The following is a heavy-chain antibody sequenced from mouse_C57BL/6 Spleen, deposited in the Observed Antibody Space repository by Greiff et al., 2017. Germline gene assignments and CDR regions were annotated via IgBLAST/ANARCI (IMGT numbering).Heavy chain of an antibody. CDR3: ARPTLQTGTGAMDY. Sequence: ESGPGLVKPSQSLSLTCSVTGYSITSGYYWNWIRQFPRNKLEWMGYISYDGSNNYNPSLKNRISITRDTSKNQFFLKLNSVTTEDTATYYCARPTLQTGTGAMDYWGQGTSVTVSS. CDR2: ISYDGSN. V-gene: IGHV3-6*01. CDR1: GYSITSGYY. J-gene: IGHJ4*01. D-gene: IGHD4-1*01.